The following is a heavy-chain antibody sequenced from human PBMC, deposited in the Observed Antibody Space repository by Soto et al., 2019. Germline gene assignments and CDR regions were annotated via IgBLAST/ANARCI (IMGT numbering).Heavy chain of an antibody. CDR2: INHSGST. CDR1: GGSFSGYY. D-gene: IGHD2-2*02. Sequence: PSETLSLTCAVYGGSFSGYYWSWIRQPPGKGLEWIGEINHSGSTNYNPSLKSRVTISVDTSKNQFSLKLSSVTAADTAVYYCYTRTPYYYYYYYMDVWGKGTTVTVSS. J-gene: IGHJ6*03. V-gene: IGHV4-34*01. CDR3: YTRTPYYYYYYYMDV.